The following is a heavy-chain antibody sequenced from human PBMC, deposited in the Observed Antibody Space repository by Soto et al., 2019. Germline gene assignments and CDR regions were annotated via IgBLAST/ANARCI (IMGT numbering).Heavy chain of an antibody. CDR2: INPNSGGT. Sequence: ASVKVSCKASGYTFTGYYLPWVRRAPGQGLEWMGWINPNSGGTNYAQKFQGRVTMTRDTSISTAYMELSRLRSDDTVVYYCAGRIAAVGYAFDIWGQGTMVTVSS. V-gene: IGHV1-2*02. D-gene: IGHD6-13*01. CDR3: AGRIAAVGYAFDI. CDR1: GYTFTGYY. J-gene: IGHJ3*02.